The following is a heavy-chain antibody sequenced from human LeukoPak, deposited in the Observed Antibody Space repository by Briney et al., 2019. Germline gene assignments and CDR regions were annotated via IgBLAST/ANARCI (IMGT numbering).Heavy chain of an antibody. CDR2: ISYDGSNK. CDR3: ARDRGYGGNLPSGYYYYGMDV. J-gene: IGHJ6*02. D-gene: IGHD4-23*01. CDR1: GFTFSSYA. V-gene: IGHV3-30-3*01. Sequence: PGRSLRLSCAASGFTFSSYAMHWVRQAPGKGLKWVAVISYDGSNKYYADSVKGRFTISRDNSKNTLYLQMNSLRAEDTAVYYCARDRGYGGNLPSGYYYYGMDVWGQGTTVTVSS.